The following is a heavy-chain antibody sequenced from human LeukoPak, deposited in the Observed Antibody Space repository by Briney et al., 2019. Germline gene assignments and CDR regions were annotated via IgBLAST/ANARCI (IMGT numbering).Heavy chain of an antibody. D-gene: IGHD5-24*01. CDR1: GFTFSDYY. J-gene: IGHJ4*02. Sequence: GGSLRLSCAASGFTFSDYYMSWIRQAPGKGLEWVSYISSSGSTIYYADSVKGRFTISRDNAKNSLYLQVNSLRSDDTAVYYCARGGFDGYTLDYWGQGTLVTVSS. CDR2: ISSSGSTI. CDR3: ARGGFDGYTLDY. V-gene: IGHV3-11*01.